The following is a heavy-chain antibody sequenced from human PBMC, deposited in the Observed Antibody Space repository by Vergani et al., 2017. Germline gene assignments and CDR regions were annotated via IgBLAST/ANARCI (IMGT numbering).Heavy chain of an antibody. Sequence: QVQLQQWGAGLLKPSETLSLTCAVYGGSFSGYYWSWIRQPPGKGLEWIGEINHSGSTNYNPSLKSRVTISVDTSKNQFSLKLSSVTAADTAVYYCARDTGGIVVVVNWFDPWGQGTLVTVSS. CDR1: GGSFSGYY. CDR3: ARDTGGIVVVVNWFDP. CDR2: INHSGST. V-gene: IGHV4-34*01. D-gene: IGHD2-15*01. J-gene: IGHJ5*02.